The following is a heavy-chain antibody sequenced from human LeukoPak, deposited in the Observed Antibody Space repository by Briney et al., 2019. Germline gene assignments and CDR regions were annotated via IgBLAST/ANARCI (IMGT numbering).Heavy chain of an antibody. V-gene: IGHV1-69*05. Sequence: SVKVSCKASGGTFSSYAISWVRQAPGQGLEWMGGIIPIFGTANYAQKFQGRVTITTDESTSTAYMELSSLRSGDTAVYYCASLAAAGTDDFDYWGQGTLVTVSS. J-gene: IGHJ4*02. CDR3: ASLAAAGTDDFDY. CDR2: IIPIFGTA. D-gene: IGHD6-13*01. CDR1: GGTFSSYA.